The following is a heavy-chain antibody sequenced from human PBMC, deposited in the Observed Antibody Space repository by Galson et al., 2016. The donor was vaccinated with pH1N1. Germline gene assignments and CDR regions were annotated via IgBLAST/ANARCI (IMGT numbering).Heavy chain of an antibody. CDR3: ARGRDYDILTGSSYYFDY. J-gene: IGHJ4*02. CDR1: GGSISSDDYY. CDR2: IYYGGRT. V-gene: IGHV4-30-4*08. D-gene: IGHD3-9*01. Sequence: LSLTCTVSGGSISSDDYYWSWIRQRPGKGLEWIGYIYYGGRTYYNPSLKSRVTISVDTSKNQFSLRLSSMTATDTAIYYCARGRDYDILTGSSYYFDYWGQGTLVTVSS.